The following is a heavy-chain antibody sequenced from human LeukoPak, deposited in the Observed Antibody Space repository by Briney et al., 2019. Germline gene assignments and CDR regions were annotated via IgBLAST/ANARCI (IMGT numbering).Heavy chain of an antibody. CDR3: ARGRYGSGSYLY. CDR1: GGSFSGYY. J-gene: IGHJ4*02. Sequence: SETLSLTCAVYGGSFSGYYWSWIRQPPGKGLEWIGEINHSGSTNYNPSLKSRVTISVDTSKNQFSLKLSSVTAADTAVYYCARGRYGSGSYLYWGQGTLVTVSS. D-gene: IGHD3-10*01. V-gene: IGHV4-34*01. CDR2: INHSGST.